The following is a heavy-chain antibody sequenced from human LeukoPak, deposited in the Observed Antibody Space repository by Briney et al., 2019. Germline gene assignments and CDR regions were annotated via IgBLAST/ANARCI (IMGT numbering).Heavy chain of an antibody. CDR1: GFTFSGYA. CDR2: IYSSDTT. CDR3: ARDLHYAFDI. J-gene: IGHJ3*02. V-gene: IGHV3-48*02. D-gene: IGHD3-10*01. Sequence: GGSLRLSCAASGFTFSGYAMNWVRQAPGKGLKWVSHIYSSDTTYADSVKGRFTISRDNAKSSLYLQMNSLRDEDTAVYYCARDLHYAFDIWGQGTMVTASS.